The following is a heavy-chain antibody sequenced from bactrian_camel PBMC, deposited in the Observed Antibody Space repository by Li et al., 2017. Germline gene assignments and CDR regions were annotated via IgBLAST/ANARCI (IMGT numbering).Heavy chain of an antibody. CDR2: ISSSGHT. V-gene: IGHV3S55*01. CDR1: GYTYASYC. D-gene: IGHD1*01. J-gene: IGHJ4*01. CDR3: AADAPWYSGACRYNF. Sequence: HVQLVESGGGSVQVGGSLRLSCGVSGYTYASYCMGWFRQATGKAREGVAAISSSGHTIYTDSLKGRFTVSNENANNTLYLQMNSLKPEDTAMYYCAADAPWYSGACRYNFLGQGTQVTVS.